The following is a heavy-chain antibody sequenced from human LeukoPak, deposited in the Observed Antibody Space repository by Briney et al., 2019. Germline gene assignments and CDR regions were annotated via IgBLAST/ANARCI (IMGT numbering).Heavy chain of an antibody. CDR2: IYHSRTT. CDR1: GGSISSAGYY. Sequence: SQTLSLTCTVSGGSISSAGYYRTWIRQHPGKGLEWIGFIYHSRTTYYTPSLKSRVTISVDTSKNQFSLKLTSVTAADTAVYYCASDRRLIQGGFDFWGQGTLATVSS. D-gene: IGHD5-18*01. V-gene: IGHV4-31*03. CDR3: ASDRRLIQGGFDF. J-gene: IGHJ4*02.